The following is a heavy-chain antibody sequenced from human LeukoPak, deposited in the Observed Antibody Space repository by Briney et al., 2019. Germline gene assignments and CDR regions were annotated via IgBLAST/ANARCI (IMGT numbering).Heavy chain of an antibody. Sequence: SVKVSCKASGGTFSSYAISWVRQAPGQGLEWVGRIIPIFGIANYAQKFQGRVTITADKSTSTAYVEPSSLRSEDTAVYYCARDVFPRPTIKQYYYYGMDVWGQGTTVTVSS. D-gene: IGHD1-26*01. V-gene: IGHV1-69*04. CDR1: GGTFSSYA. CDR2: IIPIFGIA. CDR3: ARDVFPRPTIKQYYYYGMDV. J-gene: IGHJ6*02.